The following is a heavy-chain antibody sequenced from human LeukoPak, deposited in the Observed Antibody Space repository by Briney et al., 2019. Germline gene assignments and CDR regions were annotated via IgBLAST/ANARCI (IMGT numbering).Heavy chain of an antibody. CDR3: AREGNGLLPKDLDY. D-gene: IGHD2-15*01. J-gene: IGHJ4*02. CDR2: VNPRDGGT. V-gene: IGHV1-2*02. Sequence: GASVQVSCKGSGYTFTDYYLHWVRQAPGQGLEWVGYVNPRDGGTSSPQNFRGRVTMTTDASSSTAYMELSRLTSDDTAIYYCAREGNGLLPKDLDYWGQGTLVTVSS. CDR1: GYTFTDYY.